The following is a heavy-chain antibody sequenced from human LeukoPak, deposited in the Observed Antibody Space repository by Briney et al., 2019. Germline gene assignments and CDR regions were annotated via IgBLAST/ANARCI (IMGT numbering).Heavy chain of an antibody. Sequence: ASVTVSCKASGFTFTSSAVQWVRQARGQRLEWIGWIVVGSGNTNYAQKFQERVTITRDMSTSTAYMELSSLRSEDTAVYYCAADPPYYYDSSGSYWGQGTLVTVSS. CDR1: GFTFTSSA. D-gene: IGHD3-22*01. J-gene: IGHJ4*02. CDR2: IVVGSGNT. V-gene: IGHV1-58*01. CDR3: AADPPYYYDSSGSY.